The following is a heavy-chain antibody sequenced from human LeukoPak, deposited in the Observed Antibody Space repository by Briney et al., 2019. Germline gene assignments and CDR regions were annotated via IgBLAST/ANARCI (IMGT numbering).Heavy chain of an antibody. Sequence: SETLSLTCTVSGGSISSYYWSWIRQLPGKGLEWIGYIYYSGSTNYNPSLKSRVTISVDTSKNQFSLKLSSVTAADTAVYYCARDPGYYYYMDVWGKGTTVTVSS. V-gene: IGHV4-59*01. CDR3: ARDPGYYYYMDV. CDR1: GGSISSYY. CDR2: IYYSGST. J-gene: IGHJ6*03.